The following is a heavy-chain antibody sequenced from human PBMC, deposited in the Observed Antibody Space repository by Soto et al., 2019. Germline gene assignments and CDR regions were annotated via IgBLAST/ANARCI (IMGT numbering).Heavy chain of an antibody. Sequence: GGSLRLSCAVSGFTFNSYSMNWVRQAPGKELEWVSAISSSGNSTYYADSVKGRFTISRDNSKNTLYLQMNSLRAEDTAVYYCAKDSYSSSWSYFDYWGQGTLVTVSS. CDR1: GFTFNSYS. J-gene: IGHJ4*02. CDR2: ISSSGNST. CDR3: AKDSYSSSWSYFDY. D-gene: IGHD6-13*01. V-gene: IGHV3-23*01.